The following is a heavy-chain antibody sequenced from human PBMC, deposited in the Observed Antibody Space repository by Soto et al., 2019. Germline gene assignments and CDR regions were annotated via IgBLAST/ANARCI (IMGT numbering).Heavy chain of an antibody. J-gene: IGHJ6*02. Sequence: SVKVSCKASGGTFSSYAISWVRQAPGQGLEWMGGIIPIFGTANYAQKFQGRVTITADKSTSTAYMELSSLRSEDTAVYYCARHRTQLLSSPYYYYGMDVWGQGTTVTVSS. V-gene: IGHV1-69*06. CDR3: ARHRTQLLSSPYYYYGMDV. CDR2: IIPIFGTA. CDR1: GGTFSSYA. D-gene: IGHD2-2*01.